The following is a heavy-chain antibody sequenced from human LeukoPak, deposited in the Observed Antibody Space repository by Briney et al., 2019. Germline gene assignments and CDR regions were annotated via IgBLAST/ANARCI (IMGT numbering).Heavy chain of an antibody. CDR1: GGSISSGPHY. J-gene: IGHJ4*02. D-gene: IGHD3-22*01. Sequence: PSETLSLTRTVSGGSISSGPHYWGWIRQSPGKGLEWIGSIYYSGSTDYNPSLKSRVTISVDTSKNQISLKLSSVTAADTAVYYCARHDSSGYYWFDYWGQGTLVTVSS. CDR2: IYYSGST. CDR3: ARHDSSGYYWFDY. V-gene: IGHV4-39*01.